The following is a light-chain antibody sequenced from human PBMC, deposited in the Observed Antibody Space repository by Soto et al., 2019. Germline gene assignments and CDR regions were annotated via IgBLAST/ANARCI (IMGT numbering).Light chain of an antibody. V-gene: IGKV3-20*01. CDR2: GAS. J-gene: IGKJ1*01. CDR1: QSVSYTY. CDR3: QHSDSSSWT. Sequence: EVGLTQSPGTLSLSPGERATLSCRASQSVSYTYSAWYQQKPGQAPRLLIYGASSRAAGIPDRFSGSGSGTDFTLSISRLEPEDFAVYYCQHSDSSSWTFGQGTKVDIK.